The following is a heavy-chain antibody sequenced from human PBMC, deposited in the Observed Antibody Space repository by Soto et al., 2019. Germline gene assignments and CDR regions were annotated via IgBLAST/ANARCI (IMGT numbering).Heavy chain of an antibody. CDR3: ANHAYRSGWCCLCTFDI. D-gene: IGHD6-19*01. V-gene: IGHV3-23*01. CDR2: ISGSGGST. J-gene: IGHJ3*02. CDR1: GFTFSSYA. Sequence: EVQLLESGGGLVQPGGSLRLSCAASGFTFSSYAMSWVRQAPGKGLEWVSGISGSGGSTNYADSVKGRFIISRDNSKNSLYMRRNRVRVEDTAVHDCANHAYRSGWCCLCTFDIWRQGTLVTVSS.